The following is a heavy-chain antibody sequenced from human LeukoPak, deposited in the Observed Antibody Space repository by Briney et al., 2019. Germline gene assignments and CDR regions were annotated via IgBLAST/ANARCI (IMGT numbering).Heavy chain of an antibody. J-gene: IGHJ4*02. V-gene: IGHV1-2*02. CDR3: ASLGSGYTYYFDY. CDR2: MNPNSGGT. CDR1: GYTFTSYD. Sequence: ASVKVSCKASGYTFTSYDINWVRQATGQGLEWMGWMNPNSGGTNYAQKFQGRVTMTRDTSISTAYMELSRLRSDDTAVYYCASLGSGYTYYFDYWGQGTLVTVSS. D-gene: IGHD3-22*01.